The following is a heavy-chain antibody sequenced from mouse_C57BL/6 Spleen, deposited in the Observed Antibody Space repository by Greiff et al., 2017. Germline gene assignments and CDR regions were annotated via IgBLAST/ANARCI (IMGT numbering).Heavy chain of an antibody. Sequence: QVQLQQSGAELVKPGASVKMSCKASGYTFTTYPIEWMKQNHGKSLEWIGNFHPYKDDTKYNEKFKGKATLTVEKSSITVYLELNRLTSDDSAVYYYARGDYYKGAWFAYWGQGTLVTVSA. CDR2: FHPYKDDT. D-gene: IGHD1-1*01. V-gene: IGHV1-47*01. CDR1: GYTFTTYP. J-gene: IGHJ3*01. CDR3: ARGDYYKGAWFAY.